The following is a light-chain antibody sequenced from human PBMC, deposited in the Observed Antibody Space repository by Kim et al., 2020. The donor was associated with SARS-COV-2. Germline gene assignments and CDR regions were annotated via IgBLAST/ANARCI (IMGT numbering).Light chain of an antibody. J-gene: IGKJ1*01. CDR2: GAS. CDR3: QQYSDWPPT. Sequence: PGDRAPPSCRTRATVTTSFALYQQTPGPAPRLLIHGASARPTCLPARFSGGGSGTDFTLTITGAQSEDAATYYCQQYSDWPPTFGQGTKVDIK. CDR1: ATVTTS. V-gene: IGKV3-15*01.